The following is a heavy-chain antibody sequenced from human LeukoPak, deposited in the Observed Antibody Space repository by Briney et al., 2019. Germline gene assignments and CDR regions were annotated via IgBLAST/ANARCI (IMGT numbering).Heavy chain of an antibody. CDR3: ARGYYGDHFDY. V-gene: IGHV4-59*01. D-gene: IGHD4-17*01. CDR1: GGSISSYY. J-gene: IGHJ4*02. CDR2: IYYSGST. Sequence: PSETLSLTCTVPGGSISSYYWSWIRQPPAKGLEWIGYIYYSGSTNYNPSLKSRVTISVDTSKNQFSLKLSSVTAADTAVYYCARGYYGDHFDYWGQGTLVTVSS.